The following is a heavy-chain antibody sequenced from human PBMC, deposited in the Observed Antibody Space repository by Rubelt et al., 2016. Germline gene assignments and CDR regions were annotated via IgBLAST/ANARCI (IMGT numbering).Heavy chain of an antibody. CDR2: LNHYNGNT. CDR1: GGTFSSYA. V-gene: IGHV1-18*01. Sequence: QVQLVQSGAEVKKPRSSVKVSCKDSGGTFSSYAISWVRQAPGQGLEWMGWLNHYNGNTNYAQKLQGRVTMTTDTSTSTAYMELRSLRSDDTAVYYCAREHPTYYFDYWGQGTLVTVSS. J-gene: IGHJ4*02. CDR3: AREHPTYYFDY.